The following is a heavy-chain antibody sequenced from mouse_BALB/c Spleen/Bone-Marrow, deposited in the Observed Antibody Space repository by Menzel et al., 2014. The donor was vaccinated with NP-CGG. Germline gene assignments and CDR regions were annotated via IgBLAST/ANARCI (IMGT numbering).Heavy chain of an antibody. Sequence: EVKAIESGGGLVQPGGSLKLSCAASGFDFSRYWMSWVRQAPGKGLEWIGEINPESSTINYTPSLKDKFIISRDNAKNTLFLQMTKVRSEDTALYYCARLNYYGNLFVWGAGTTVTVSS. CDR1: GFDFSRYW. CDR3: ARLNYYGNLFV. V-gene: IGHV4-1*02. J-gene: IGHJ1*01. D-gene: IGHD1-1*01. CDR2: INPESSTI.